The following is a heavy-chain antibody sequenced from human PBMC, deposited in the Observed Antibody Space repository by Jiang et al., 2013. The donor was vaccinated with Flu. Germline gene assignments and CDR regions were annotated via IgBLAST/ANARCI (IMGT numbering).Heavy chain of an antibody. D-gene: IGHD3-10*01. CDR2: ISSSGSTI. CDR3: ARLRPISGVGWVDY. V-gene: IGHV3-48*03. CDR1: SSYE. J-gene: IGHJ4*02. Sequence: SSYEMNWVRQAPGKGLEWVSYISSSGSTIYYADSVKGRFTISRDNAKNSLYLQMNSLRDEDTAVYYCARLRPISGVGWVDYWGQGTLVTVSS.